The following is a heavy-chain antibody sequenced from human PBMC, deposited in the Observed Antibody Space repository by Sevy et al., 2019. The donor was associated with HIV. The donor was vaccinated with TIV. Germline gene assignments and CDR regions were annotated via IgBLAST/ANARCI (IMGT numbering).Heavy chain of an antibody. CDR3: AKEGAYGYTTYFDY. J-gene: IGHJ4*02. CDR1: GFSFSGYA. Sequence: GGSLRLSCAASGFSFSGYAIHWVRQAPGKGLEWVAVISFGGSNKYYADSVKGRFTISRDNSKNTLFLQMNSLRAEDTVVYYCAKEGAYGYTTYFDYWGQGTVVTVSS. D-gene: IGHD5-18*01. CDR2: ISFGGSNK. V-gene: IGHV3-30*18.